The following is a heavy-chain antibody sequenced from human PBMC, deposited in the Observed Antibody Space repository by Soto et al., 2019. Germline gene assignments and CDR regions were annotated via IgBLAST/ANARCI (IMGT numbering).Heavy chain of an antibody. CDR1: GGSIRSNNW. J-gene: IGHJ4*02. CDR3: ARTRYSGYATPFDY. D-gene: IGHD5-12*01. V-gene: IGHV4-4*02. Sequence: SETLSLTCAVSGGSIRSNNWWSWVRQPPGKGLEWIGEIFHSGSTNYNPSLKTRVTISVDRSKNQFSLKLSSVTAADTAVYYCARTRYSGYATPFDYWGQGTLVTVSS. CDR2: IFHSGST.